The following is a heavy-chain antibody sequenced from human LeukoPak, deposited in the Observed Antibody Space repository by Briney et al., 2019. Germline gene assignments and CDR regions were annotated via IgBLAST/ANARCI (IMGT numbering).Heavy chain of an antibody. CDR3: ARGGIYGSGSYRNDY. CDR2: ISSSSSYI. J-gene: IGHJ4*02. Sequence: GGSLRLSCAASGFTFSSYSMNWVRQAPGKGLGWVSSISSSSSYIYYADSVKGRFTISRDNAKNSLYLQMNSLRAEDTAVYYCARGGIYGSGSYRNDYWGQGTLVTVSS. V-gene: IGHV3-21*01. CDR1: GFTFSSYS. D-gene: IGHD3-10*01.